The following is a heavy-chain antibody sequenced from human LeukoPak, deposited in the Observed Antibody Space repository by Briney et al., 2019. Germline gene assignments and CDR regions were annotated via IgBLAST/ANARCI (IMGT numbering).Heavy chain of an antibody. CDR1: GFTFSSYE. V-gene: IGHV3-48*03. Sequence: GGSLRLSCAASGFTFSSYEMNWVRQAPGKGLEWLSYISRSGNAIYYADSMKGRFTISRDNAKNSPYLQMNSLRVEDTAVYYCATATSLDYGDYFFHHWGQGTLVTVSS. CDR2: ISRSGNAI. D-gene: IGHD4-17*01. J-gene: IGHJ1*01. CDR3: ATATSLDYGDYFFHH.